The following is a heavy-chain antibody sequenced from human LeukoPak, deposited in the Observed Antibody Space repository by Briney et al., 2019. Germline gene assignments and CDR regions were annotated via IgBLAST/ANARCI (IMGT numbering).Heavy chain of an antibody. Sequence: GSLRLSCAASGFTFSSYAMTWVRQAPGKGLEWVSGISSSGGTTYHADSVKGRFTISRDNSKNTLYLQMNSLRAEDTAVYDCVRKASYYDSSEDGYFDLWGRGTLVTVSS. CDR2: ISSSGGTT. CDR1: GFTFSSYA. V-gene: IGHV3-23*01. J-gene: IGHJ2*01. CDR3: VRKASYYDSSEDGYFDL. D-gene: IGHD3-22*01.